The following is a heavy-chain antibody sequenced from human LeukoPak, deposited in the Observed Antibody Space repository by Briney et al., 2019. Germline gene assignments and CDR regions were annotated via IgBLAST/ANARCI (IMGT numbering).Heavy chain of an antibody. D-gene: IGHD2-2*02. J-gene: IGHJ4*02. CDR3: AKFGVYCSSTSCDNDY. V-gene: IGHV3-23*01. CDR1: GFTFSSYA. CDR2: ISGSGGST. Sequence: GGSLRLSCAASGFTFSSYAMSWVRQAPGKGLEWVSAISGSGGSTYYADSVKGRFTISRDNSKNTLYLQMNSLRAEDTAVYYCAKFGVYCSSTSCDNDYWGQGTLVTVSS.